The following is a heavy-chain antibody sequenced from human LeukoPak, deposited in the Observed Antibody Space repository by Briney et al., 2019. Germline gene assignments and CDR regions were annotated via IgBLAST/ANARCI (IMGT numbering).Heavy chain of an antibody. Sequence: SETLSLTCAVYGGSFSGYYWSWIRQPPGKGLEWIGYIYYSGSTNYNPSLKSRVTISVDTSKNQFSLKLSSVTAADTAVYYCARGGDSSSYYYPVFDYWGQGTLVTVSS. V-gene: IGHV4-59*01. D-gene: IGHD3-22*01. J-gene: IGHJ4*02. CDR1: GGSFSGYY. CDR2: IYYSGST. CDR3: ARGGDSSSYYYPVFDY.